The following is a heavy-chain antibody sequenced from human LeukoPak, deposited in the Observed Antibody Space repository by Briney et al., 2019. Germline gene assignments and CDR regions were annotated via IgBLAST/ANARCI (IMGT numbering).Heavy chain of an antibody. D-gene: IGHD6-13*01. V-gene: IGHV4-34*01. CDR2: INHSGST. J-gene: IGHJ4*02. Sequence: PSETLSLTCAVYGGSFSDYYWTWIRQSPGKGLEWIGEINHSGSTNYNSSLKSRVTISVDPYKKQFSLKLSSVTAADTAVYSCAGGPGIAAAGYFDCWGQGTLVTLS. CDR1: GGSFSDYY. CDR3: AGGPGIAAAGYFDC.